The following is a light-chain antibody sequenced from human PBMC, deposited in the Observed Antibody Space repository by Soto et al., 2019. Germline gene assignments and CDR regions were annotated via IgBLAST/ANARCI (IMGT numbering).Light chain of an antibody. CDR1: QRLTNN. Sequence: EIVMTQSPATLSVSPGGGVHPPCRASQRLTNNLAWYQQSPGQAPRLLIYGASTRATGIPTRFSGSGTGTEFTLTISSLESEDFAVYYCQQYNNWPRTFGGGTKVDIK. J-gene: IGKJ4*01. CDR2: GAS. CDR3: QQYNNWPRT. V-gene: IGKV3D-15*01.